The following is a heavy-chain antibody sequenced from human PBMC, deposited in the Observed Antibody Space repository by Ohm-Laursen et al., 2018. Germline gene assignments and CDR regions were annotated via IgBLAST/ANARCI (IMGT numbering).Heavy chain of an antibody. J-gene: IGHJ3*02. V-gene: IGHV4-59*08. CDR2: IYYSGST. CDR1: GGSISSYY. Sequence: TLSLTCTVSGGSISSYYWSWIRQPPGKGLEWIGYIYYSGSTNYNPSLKSRVTISVDTSKNQFSLKLSSVTAADTAVYYCARPQYSGSYYYAFDIWGQGTMVTVSS. CDR3: ARPQYSGSYYYAFDI. D-gene: IGHD1-26*01.